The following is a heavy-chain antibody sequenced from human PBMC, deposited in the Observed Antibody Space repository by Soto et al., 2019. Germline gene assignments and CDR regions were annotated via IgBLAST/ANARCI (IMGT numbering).Heavy chain of an antibody. D-gene: IGHD6-6*01. V-gene: IGHV4-34*01. Sequence: SETLSLTCAVYGGSFSGYYWSWIRQPPGKGLEWIGEINHSGSTNYNPSLKSRVTISVDTSKNQFSLKLSSVTAADTAVYYCARVRAARGPPYDDFDIWGQGTMVTVSS. J-gene: IGHJ3*02. CDR1: GGSFSGYY. CDR2: INHSGST. CDR3: ARVRAARGPPYDDFDI.